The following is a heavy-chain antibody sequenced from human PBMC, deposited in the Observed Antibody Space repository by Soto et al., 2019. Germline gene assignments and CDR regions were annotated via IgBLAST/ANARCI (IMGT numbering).Heavy chain of an antibody. CDR3: ARFNWYFDL. CDR1: GGSISSYY. CDR2: IYYSGST. V-gene: IGHV4-59*08. Sequence: QVQLQESGPGLVKPSETLSLTCTVSGGSISSYYSSWIRQPPGKGLEWIGDIYYSGSTNYNPSLKSRVTISVDTSKNQFSLKLSSVTAADTAVYYCARFNWYFDLWGRGTLVTVSS. J-gene: IGHJ2*01.